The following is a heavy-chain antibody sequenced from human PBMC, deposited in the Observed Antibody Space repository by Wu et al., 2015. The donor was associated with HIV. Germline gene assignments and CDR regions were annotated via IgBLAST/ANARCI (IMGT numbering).Heavy chain of an antibody. Sequence: QVQLVQSGAEVKKPGSSVKVSCKASGDTFSRSGISWMRQAPGKGFEWMGRIIPNHGGANYAEKFEGRVTITADEATNTAYMDLSRLRSEDTAVYYCAREGEKKILIEVASYAYLQIWGQGSQITVSS. CDR1: GDTFSRSG. CDR3: AREGEKKILIEVASYAYLQI. V-gene: IGHV1-69*11. CDR2: IIPNHGGA. J-gene: IGHJ1*01. D-gene: IGHD3-16*01.